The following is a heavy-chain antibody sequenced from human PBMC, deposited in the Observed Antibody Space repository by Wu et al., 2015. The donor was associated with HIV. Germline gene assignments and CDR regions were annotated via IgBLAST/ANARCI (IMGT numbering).Heavy chain of an antibody. V-gene: IGHV1-8*01. D-gene: IGHD3-10*01. Sequence: QVQLVQSGAEVKKPGASVKVSCQASGYTITTYDSNWVRQAPGQGLEWMGWMNSNNGKTGYGQKFPGRVAMTRNISTRTAYMELSGLKSEDTAMYYCATSYYGSGSYPTFYYYYAMDVWGQGTTVTVSS. J-gene: IGHJ6*02. CDR1: GYTITTYD. CDR2: MNSNNGKT. CDR3: ATSYYGSGSYPTFYYYYAMDV.